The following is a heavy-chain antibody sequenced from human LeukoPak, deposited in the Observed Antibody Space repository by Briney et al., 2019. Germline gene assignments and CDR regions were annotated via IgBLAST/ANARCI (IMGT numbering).Heavy chain of an antibody. J-gene: IGHJ3*02. Sequence: SETLSLTCTVSGGSISSSSYYWGWIRQPPGQGLEWIGSIYYSGSTYYNPSLKSRVTISVDTSKNQFSLKLSSVTAADTAVYYCAGRYCSSTSCYTTRGAFDIWGQGTMVTVSS. V-gene: IGHV4-39*01. CDR3: AGRYCSSTSCYTTRGAFDI. D-gene: IGHD2-2*02. CDR1: GGSISSSSYY. CDR2: IYYSGST.